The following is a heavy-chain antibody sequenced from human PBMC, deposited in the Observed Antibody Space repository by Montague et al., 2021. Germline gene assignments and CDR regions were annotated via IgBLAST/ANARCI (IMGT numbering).Heavy chain of an antibody. CDR1: GGSFSGYY. D-gene: IGHD3-10*01. Sequence: SETLSLTCAVYGGSFSGYYWSWIRQPPGKGLEWIGEINHSGSTNYSPSLKSRVTISVDTSKNQFSLKLSSVTAADTAVYYCARRGGTMVRGVKGYMDVWGKGTTVTVPS. CDR2: INHSGST. V-gene: IGHV4-34*01. J-gene: IGHJ6*03. CDR3: ARRGGTMVRGVKGYMDV.